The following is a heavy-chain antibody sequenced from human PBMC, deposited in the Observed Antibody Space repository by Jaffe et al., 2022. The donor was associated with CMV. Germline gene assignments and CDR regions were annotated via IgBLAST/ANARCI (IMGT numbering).Heavy chain of an antibody. CDR3: ARIRLGGSGSYSGMARGPGYYYYYYMDV. J-gene: IGHJ6*03. D-gene: IGHD3-10*01. V-gene: IGHV2-70*15. CDR1: GFSLSTSGMC. Sequence: QVTLRESGPALVKPTQTLTLTCTFSGFSLSTSGMCVSWIRQPPGKALEWLARIDWDDDKYYSTSLKTRLTISKDTSKNQVVLTMTNMDPVDTATYYCARIRLGGSGSYSGMARGPGYYYYYYMDVWGKGTTVTVSS. CDR2: IDWDDDK.